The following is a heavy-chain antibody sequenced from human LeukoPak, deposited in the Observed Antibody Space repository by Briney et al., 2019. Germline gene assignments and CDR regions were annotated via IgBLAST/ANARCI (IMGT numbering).Heavy chain of an antibody. D-gene: IGHD3-22*01. CDR1: GGSFSGYY. CDR3: ANGYYYDSSGYYVGYYYYGMDV. Sequence: PSETLSLTCVVYGGSFSGYYWSWIRQPPGKGLEWIGEINHSGSTNYNPSLKSRVTISVDTSKNQFSLKLSSVTAADTAVYYCANGYYYDSSGYYVGYYYYGMDVWGQGTTVTVSS. V-gene: IGHV4-34*01. J-gene: IGHJ6*02. CDR2: INHSGST.